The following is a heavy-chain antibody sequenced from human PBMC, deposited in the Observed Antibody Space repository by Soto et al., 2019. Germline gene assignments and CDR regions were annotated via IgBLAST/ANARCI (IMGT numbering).Heavy chain of an antibody. CDR2: IYYSGST. J-gene: IGHJ6*02. Sequence: SETLSLTSTVSGGSISSGDYYWNWISQPPGKGLEWIGYIYYSGSTYYNPSLKSRVTISVDTSKTQFSLKLSSVTAADTAVYFCARAGAAYFYYYGVDVWGQGTTVTVSS. CDR3: ARAGAAYFYYYGVDV. V-gene: IGHV4-30-4*01. CDR1: GGSISSGDYY. D-gene: IGHD6-13*01.